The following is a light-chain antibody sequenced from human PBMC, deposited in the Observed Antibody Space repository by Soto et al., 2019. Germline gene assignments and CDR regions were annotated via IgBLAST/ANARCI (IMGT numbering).Light chain of an antibody. CDR1: QSVSSTY. Sequence: EIVLTQCPGTLSLSPGERATLSCRASQSVSSTYLAWYQQKPGQAPRLLIYGASGRATGIPDRFSGSGSGTDFALTISRLEPEDFVVYYCQQFGRSPLTFGQGTKVEI. V-gene: IGKV3-20*01. J-gene: IGKJ1*01. CDR3: QQFGRSPLT. CDR2: GAS.